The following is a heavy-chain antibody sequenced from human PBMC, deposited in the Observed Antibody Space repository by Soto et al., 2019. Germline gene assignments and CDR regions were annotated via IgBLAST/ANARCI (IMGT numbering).Heavy chain of an antibody. J-gene: IGHJ4*02. Sequence: GGSLRLSCAASGFTFSSYSMNWVRQAPGKGLEWVSSISSSSSYIYYADSVKGRFTISRDNAKNSLYLQMNSLRAEDTAVYYCARDSRQLVYDNWGQGTLVTVSS. CDR2: ISSSSSYI. D-gene: IGHD6-6*01. V-gene: IGHV3-21*01. CDR3: ARDSRQLVYDN. CDR1: GFTFSSYS.